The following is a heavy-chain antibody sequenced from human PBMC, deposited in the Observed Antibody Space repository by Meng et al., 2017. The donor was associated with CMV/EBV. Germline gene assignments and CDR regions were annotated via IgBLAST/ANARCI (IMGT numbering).Heavy chain of an antibody. CDR3: ARSGVANFWFDP. CDR2: IIPIFGTA. V-gene: IGHV1-69*05. J-gene: IGHJ5*02. CDR1: GGTFSSYA. Sequence: SVKVSCKASGGTFSSYAISWVRQAPGQGLEWMGGIIPIFGTANYAQKFQGRVTITTDESTSTAYMELSSLGSEDTAGYYCARSGVANFWFDPLGRGTLVTVSS. D-gene: IGHD1-1*01.